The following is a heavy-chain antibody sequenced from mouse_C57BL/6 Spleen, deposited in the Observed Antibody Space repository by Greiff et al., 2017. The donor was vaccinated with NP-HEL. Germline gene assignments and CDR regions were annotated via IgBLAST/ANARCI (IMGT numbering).Heavy chain of an antibody. CDR1: GYTFTDYN. D-gene: IGHD2-3*01. J-gene: IGHJ3*01. CDR3: ATYDTAEGREFAY. V-gene: IGHV1-18*01. CDR2: INPNNGGT. Sequence: EVQLQQSGPELVKPGASVKIPCKASGYTFTDYNMDWVKQSHGKSLEWIGDINPNNGGTIYNQKVKGKATFTVDKSSSTAYMELRRLTSEDTDVYYCATYDTAEGREFAYWGKGTLVTVSA.